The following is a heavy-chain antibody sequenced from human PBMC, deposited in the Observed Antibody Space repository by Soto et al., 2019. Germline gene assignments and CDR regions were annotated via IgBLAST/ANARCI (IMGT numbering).Heavy chain of an antibody. CDR2: ISGSGGST. D-gene: IGHD4-17*01. CDR3: AKDDGEVDYYYYMDV. J-gene: IGHJ6*03. V-gene: IGHV3-23*01. CDR1: GFTFSSYA. Sequence: GGSLRLSCAASGFTFSSYAMSWVRQAPGKGLEWVSAISGSGGSTYYADSVKGRFTISRDNFKNTLYLQMNSLRAEDTAVYYCAKDDGEVDYYYYMDVWGKGTTVTVSS.